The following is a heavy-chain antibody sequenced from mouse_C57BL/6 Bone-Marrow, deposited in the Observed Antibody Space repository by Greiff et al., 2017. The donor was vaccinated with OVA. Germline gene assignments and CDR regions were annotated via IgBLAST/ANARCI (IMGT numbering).Heavy chain of an antibody. J-gene: IGHJ4*01. D-gene: IGHD1-1*01. Sequence: QVQLKESGPGLVQPSQSLSITCPVSGFPLTSYGVHWVRQSPGKGLEWLGVIWRGGSTDYNAAFMSRLSITKDNSKSQVFFKMNSLQADDTAIYYCAMYYGSFYYYAMDYWGQGTSVTVSS. CDR1: GFPLTSYG. CDR2: IWRGGST. CDR3: AMYYGSFYYYAMDY. V-gene: IGHV2-5*01.